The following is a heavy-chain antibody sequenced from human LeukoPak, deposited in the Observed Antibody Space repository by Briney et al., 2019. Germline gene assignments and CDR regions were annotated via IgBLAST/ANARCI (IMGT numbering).Heavy chain of an antibody. V-gene: IGHV3-53*01. D-gene: IGHD6-19*01. J-gene: IGHJ4*02. CDR2: IYSGGST. CDR3: ARDDGSGWAFDY. CDR1: GVTLSSNY. Sequence: GGSLSLSCAAPGVTLSSNYMSWVRPAPGEGLEWVSVIYSGGSTYYTDSVKGRFTISRDNSKNTLYLQMNSLRAEDTAVFYCARDDGSGWAFDYWGQGTLVTVSS.